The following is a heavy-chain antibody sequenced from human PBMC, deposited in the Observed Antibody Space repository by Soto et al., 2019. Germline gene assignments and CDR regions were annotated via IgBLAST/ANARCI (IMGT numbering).Heavy chain of an antibody. CDR3: ARSGRPLTEFHS. J-gene: IGHJ4*02. V-gene: IGHV4-31*03. Sequence: SETLSLSCTVSGGSISSGGYYWSWIRQHPGKGLEWIGYIYYSGSTYYNPSLKSRVTMSLDTSENQFSLKLSSVTAADTAVYYCARSGRPLTEFHSWGQGILVTVSS. CDR2: IYYSGST. D-gene: IGHD6-25*01. CDR1: GGSISSGGYY.